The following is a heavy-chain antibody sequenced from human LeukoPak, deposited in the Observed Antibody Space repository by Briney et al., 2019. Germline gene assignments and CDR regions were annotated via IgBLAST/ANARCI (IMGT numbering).Heavy chain of an antibody. Sequence: GGSLRLSCAASGFTVSSNYMSWVRQAPGKGLEWVSVIYSGGSTYYADSVKGRFTISRDNFKNTLYLQMNSLRAEDTAVYYCAREVPIAAGEFDYWGQGTLVTVSS. J-gene: IGHJ4*02. V-gene: IGHV3-66*01. CDR2: IYSGGST. D-gene: IGHD6-25*01. CDR1: GFTVSSNY. CDR3: AREVPIAAGEFDY.